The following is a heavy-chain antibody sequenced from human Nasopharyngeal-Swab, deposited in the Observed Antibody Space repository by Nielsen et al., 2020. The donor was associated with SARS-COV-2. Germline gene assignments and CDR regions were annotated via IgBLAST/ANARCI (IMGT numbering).Heavy chain of an antibody. V-gene: IGHV4-39*01. J-gene: IGHJ4*02. CDR3: VRSSSWYYFDY. CDR2: IYYNGNT. Sequence: SETLSLTCTVSGDSIAYSTFYWGWIRQPPGKGLEWLGHIYYNGNTYQNPSLKSRLTISVDKSKNQFSLQLSSVTAADTAVYYCVRSSSWYYFDYWAQGTQVTVSS. CDR1: GDSIAYSTFY. D-gene: IGHD6-13*01.